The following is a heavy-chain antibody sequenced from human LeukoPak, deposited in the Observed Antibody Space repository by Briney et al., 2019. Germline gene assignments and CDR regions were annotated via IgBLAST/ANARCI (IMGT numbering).Heavy chain of an antibody. CDR3: ARDPPGTTAFGL. V-gene: IGHV1-2*02. Sequence: ASVKVSCKASGYTFTSYYMHWVRQAPGQGLEWMGWINPKSDGTKYAQNFQGRVTMTWDTSISTAYMEVSRLTSDDTAMFYCARDPPGTTAFGLWGQGTMVTVSS. D-gene: IGHD1-1*01. CDR2: INPKSDGT. J-gene: IGHJ3*01. CDR1: GYTFTSYY.